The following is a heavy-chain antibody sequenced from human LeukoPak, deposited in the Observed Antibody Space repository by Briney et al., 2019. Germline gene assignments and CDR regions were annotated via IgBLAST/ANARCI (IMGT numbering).Heavy chain of an antibody. J-gene: IGHJ4*02. CDR2: IKQDGSEE. CDR1: GFTLSSYW. Sequence: GGSLRLSCAASGFTLSSYWMSWVRQAPGKGLEWVANIKQDGSEEYYVDSVKGRFTISRDNAKNSLYLQMNSLRAEDTAVYYCARDLAGDPFDYWGQGTLVTVSS. D-gene: IGHD3-3*02. V-gene: IGHV3-7*01. CDR3: ARDLAGDPFDY.